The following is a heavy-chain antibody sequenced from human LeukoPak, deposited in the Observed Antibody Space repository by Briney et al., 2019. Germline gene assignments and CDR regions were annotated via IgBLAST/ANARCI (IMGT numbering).Heavy chain of an antibody. Sequence: ASVKVSCKASGYTFTTYYMHWVRQAPGQGLVWMGLIYPSGGGTRYAQKFQGRVTMTRDTSTSTVYMELSSLRSEDTAVHYCASGYKTVSVFDHWGQGTLVTVSS. CDR2: IYPSGGGT. D-gene: IGHD5-24*01. J-gene: IGHJ4*02. V-gene: IGHV1-46*01. CDR1: GYTFTTYY. CDR3: ASGYKTVSVFDH.